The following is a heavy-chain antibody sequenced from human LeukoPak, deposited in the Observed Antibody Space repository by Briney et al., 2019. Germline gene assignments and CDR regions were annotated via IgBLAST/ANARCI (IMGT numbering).Heavy chain of an antibody. V-gene: IGHV1-58*01. CDR1: GFTFTSSA. J-gene: IGHJ4*02. CDR3: AAYCGGDCYSGGY. Sequence: SVKVSCKASGFTFTSSAVQWGRQARGQRLEWIGWIVVGSGNTNCAQKFQERVTITRDMSTSTAYMELSSLRSEDTAVYYCAAYCGGDCYSGGYWGQGTLVTVSS. D-gene: IGHD2-21*02. CDR2: IVVGSGNT.